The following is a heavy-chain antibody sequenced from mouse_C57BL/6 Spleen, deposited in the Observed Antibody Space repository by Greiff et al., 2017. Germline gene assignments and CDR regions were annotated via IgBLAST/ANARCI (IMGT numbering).Heavy chain of an antibody. CDR3: ARHWDYYAMDY. D-gene: IGHD4-1*01. J-gene: IGHJ4*01. V-gene: IGHV5-6*01. Sequence: EVQGVESGGDLVKPGGSLKLSCAASGFTFSSYGMSWVRQTPDKRLEWVATISSGGSYTYYPDSVKGRFTISRDNAKNTLYLQMSSLKSEDTAMYYCARHWDYYAMDYWGQGTSVTVSS. CDR1: GFTFSSYG. CDR2: ISSGGSYT.